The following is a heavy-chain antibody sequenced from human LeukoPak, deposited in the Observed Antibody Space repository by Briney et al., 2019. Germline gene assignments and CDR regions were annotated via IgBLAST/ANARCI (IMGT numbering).Heavy chain of an antibody. CDR1: GFTFSSYS. J-gene: IGHJ2*01. CDR3: ARDFPARDWFFDL. CDR2: ISSSSSYI. V-gene: IGHV3-21*01. Sequence: PGGSLRLSCAASGFTFSSYSMNWVRQAPGKGLEWVSSISSSSSYIDYADSVKGRFTISRDNAKNSLYLQMNSLRAEDTAVYYCARDFPARDWFFDLWGRGTLVTVSS.